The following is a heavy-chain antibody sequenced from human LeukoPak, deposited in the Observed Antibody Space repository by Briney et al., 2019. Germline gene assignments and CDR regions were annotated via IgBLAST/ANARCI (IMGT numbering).Heavy chain of an antibody. CDR1: GFTFSTYW. J-gene: IGHJ4*02. Sequence: GGSLRLSCAASGFTFSTYWMHWVRQTPGKGLVWVSRINIDGSGTTYADSVKGRFTISRDNAKNTLYLQMNSLRAEDTAVYYCAKAEGAPFDYWGQGTLVTVSS. CDR3: AKAEGAPFDY. D-gene: IGHD1-26*01. CDR2: INIDGSGT. V-gene: IGHV3-74*01.